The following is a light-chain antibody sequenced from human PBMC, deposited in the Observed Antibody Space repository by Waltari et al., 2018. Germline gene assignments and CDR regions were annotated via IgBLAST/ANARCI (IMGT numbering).Light chain of an antibody. CDR1: QTLRNY. J-gene: IGKJ3*01. V-gene: IGKV1-39*01. CDR2: AAS. Sequence: DIQMTQSPPSLAASVGDSVNITCRASQTLRNYLNWYQQRPGKAPKLLISAASSLQSGVPSRFSGSGSGTDFALTISSLQPEDFASYHCQETYTTLFTFGPGTKVEIK. CDR3: QETYTTLFT.